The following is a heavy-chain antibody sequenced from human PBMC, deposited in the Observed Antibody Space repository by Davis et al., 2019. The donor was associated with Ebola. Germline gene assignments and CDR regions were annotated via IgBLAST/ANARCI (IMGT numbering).Heavy chain of an antibody. CDR1: GFSLSTSGVG. J-gene: IGHJ3*01. Sequence: SGPTLVKPPQTLTLTCSFSGFSLSTSGVGVGWIRQPPGKALEWLALLYWNDDKRYSPSLQSRLIITRDTSKNQAVLTMTNMDPVDTGTYYCAHGISSGYMIPDDFTVWGQGTMVTVSS. CDR3: AHGISSGYMIPDDFTV. CDR2: LYWNDDK. D-gene: IGHD3-22*01. V-gene: IGHV2-5*01.